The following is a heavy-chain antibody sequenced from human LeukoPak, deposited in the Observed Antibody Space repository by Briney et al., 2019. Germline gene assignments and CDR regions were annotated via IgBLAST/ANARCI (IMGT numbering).Heavy chain of an antibody. CDR1: GFNVGSSF. Sequence: GGSLRLSCAASGFNVGSSFLSWVRQAPGKGLEYVSVIYSGGTTYYADSVKGRFTISRDNSKNTVHLQMNSLRAEDTAEYYCARAQGRGFDYWGQGTLVTVSA. V-gene: IGHV3-66*01. CDR3: ARAQGRGFDY. J-gene: IGHJ4*02. CDR2: IYSGGTT.